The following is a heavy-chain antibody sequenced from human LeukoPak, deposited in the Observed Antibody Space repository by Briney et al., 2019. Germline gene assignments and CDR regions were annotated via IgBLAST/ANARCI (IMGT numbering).Heavy chain of an antibody. CDR1: GFTFSSYS. CDR2: ISSSSSYI. D-gene: IGHD5-24*01. Sequence: KPGGSLRLSCAASGFTFSSYSMNWVRQAPGKGLEWVSSISSSSSYIYYADSVKGRFTISRDNAKNSLYLQMNSLRAEDTAVYYCATPGGRDGYNWYWFDPWGQGTLVTVSS. CDR3: ATPGGRDGYNWYWFDP. J-gene: IGHJ5*02. V-gene: IGHV3-21*01.